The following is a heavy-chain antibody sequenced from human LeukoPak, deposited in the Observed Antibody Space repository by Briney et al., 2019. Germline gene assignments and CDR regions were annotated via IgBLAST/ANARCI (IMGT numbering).Heavy chain of an antibody. CDR1: GYTFTNYG. Sequence: ASVKVSCKASGYTFTNYGISWVRQAPGQGLEWMGWISAYNGNTNYPQKFQARVTMTTDTSTSIAYMELRSLRYDDTAVYFCGRSFRNYYGSGTPPLYFDYWGQGTLVTVSS. J-gene: IGHJ4*02. CDR2: ISAYNGNT. CDR3: GRSFRNYYGSGTPPLYFDY. V-gene: IGHV1-18*01. D-gene: IGHD3-10*01.